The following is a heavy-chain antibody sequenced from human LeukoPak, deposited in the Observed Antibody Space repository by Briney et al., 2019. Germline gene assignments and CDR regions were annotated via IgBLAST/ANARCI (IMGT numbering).Heavy chain of an antibody. J-gene: IGHJ4*02. Sequence: SGGSLRLSCAASGFTFSSYSMNWVRQAPGKGLEWVSSISSSSSYIYYADSVKGRFTISRDNAKNSLYLQMNSLRAEDTAVYYCAGYFCSGGSCYRYFDYWGQGTLVTVSS. V-gene: IGHV3-21*01. CDR1: GFTFSSYS. CDR3: AGYFCSGGSCYRYFDY. D-gene: IGHD2-15*01. CDR2: ISSSSSYI.